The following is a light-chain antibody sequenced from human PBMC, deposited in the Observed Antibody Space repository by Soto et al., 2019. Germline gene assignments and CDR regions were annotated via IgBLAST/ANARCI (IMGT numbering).Light chain of an antibody. CDR2: EVS. CDR3: ISYTSSVPLV. V-gene: IGLV2-14*01. J-gene: IGLJ2*01. CDR1: NSDVGGYNY. Sequence: QSALTQPASVSGSPGQSITISCTGTNSDVGGYNYVSWYQQHPGKAPKLIVYEVSNRPSGVSDRFSGSKSGNTASLTISGLQAEDEAVYYCISYTSSVPLVFGGGTQLTVL.